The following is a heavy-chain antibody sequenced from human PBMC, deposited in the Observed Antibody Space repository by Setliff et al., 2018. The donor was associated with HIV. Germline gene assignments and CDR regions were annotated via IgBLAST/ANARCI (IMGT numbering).Heavy chain of an antibody. J-gene: IGHJ4*02. V-gene: IGHV4-61*02. CDR2: IYTSGST. CDR1: GDSISSGGYY. D-gene: IGHD3-3*01. Sequence: SETLSLTCTVSGDSISSGGYYWSWIRQPAGKGLEWIGRIYTSGSTNYNPSLKSRVTISVDKSKNQFSLKLSSVTAADTAVYYCARANFWSGYYGYWGQGTLVTVSS. CDR3: ARANFWSGYYGY.